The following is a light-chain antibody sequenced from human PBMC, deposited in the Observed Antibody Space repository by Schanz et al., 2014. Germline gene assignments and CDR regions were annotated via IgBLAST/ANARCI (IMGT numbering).Light chain of an antibody. CDR1: SSNIGTIYD. Sequence: QSVLKQPPSVSGAPGQRVTISCTGSSSNIGTIYDVHWYQHLPGTAPKLLIYGNSNRPSGVPDRFSGSKSGTSASLAITGLQAEDEADYYCQSYDSSLSGWVFGGGTKLTVL. V-gene: IGLV1-40*01. CDR2: GNS. J-gene: IGLJ3*02. CDR3: QSYDSSLSGWV.